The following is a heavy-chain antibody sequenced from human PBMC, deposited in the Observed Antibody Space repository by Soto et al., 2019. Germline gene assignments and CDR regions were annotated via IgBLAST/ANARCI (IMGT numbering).Heavy chain of an antibody. CDR3: ARAKWGSSHDY. V-gene: IGHV1-69*02. D-gene: IGHD6-13*01. CDR1: GGTFSSYT. J-gene: IGHJ4*02. CDR2: IIPILGIA. Sequence: SVKVSCKASGGTFSSYTISWVRQAPGQGLEWMGRIIPILGIANYAQKFQGRVTITADKSTSTAYMELSSLRSEDTAVYYCARAKWGSSHDYWGQGTLVTVSS.